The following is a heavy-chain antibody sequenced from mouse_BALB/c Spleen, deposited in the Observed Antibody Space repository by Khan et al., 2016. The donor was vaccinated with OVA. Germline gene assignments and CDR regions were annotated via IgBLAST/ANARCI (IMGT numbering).Heavy chain of an antibody. CDR1: GYSFTDYT. V-gene: IGHV1-18*01. D-gene: IGHD2-10*02. CDR3: ARSGYGNFAY. Sequence: VRLQQSGPELVKPGASMKISCEASGYSFTDYTMNWVKQSHGQNLEWIGLINPYNGGTSYNQKFKGQATLTVDKSSSTAYMELLSLTSEDSAVYYCARSGYGNFAYWGQGTLVTVSA. J-gene: IGHJ3*01. CDR2: INPYNGGT.